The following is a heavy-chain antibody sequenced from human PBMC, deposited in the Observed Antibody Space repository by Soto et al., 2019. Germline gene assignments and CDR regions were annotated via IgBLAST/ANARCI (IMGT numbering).Heavy chain of an antibody. Sequence: SCKGSGYSFTSYWIGWVRQMPGKGLEWMGIIYPGDSDTRYSPSFQGQVTISADKSISTAYLQWSSLKASDTAMYYCARQSKQWLVRIYGYNWFDPWGQGALVTVSS. CDR1: GYSFTSYW. V-gene: IGHV5-51*01. CDR2: IYPGDSDT. CDR3: ARQSKQWLVRIYGYNWFDP. D-gene: IGHD6-19*01. J-gene: IGHJ5*02.